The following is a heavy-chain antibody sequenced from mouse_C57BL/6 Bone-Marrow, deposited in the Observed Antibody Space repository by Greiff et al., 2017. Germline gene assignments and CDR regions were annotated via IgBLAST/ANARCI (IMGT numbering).Heavy chain of an antibody. CDR3: ARRGYYGSSSPWFAY. Sequence: QVQLQQPGAELVKPGASVKLSCKASGYTFTSYWMHWVKQRPGQGLAWIGMIHPNSGSTNYNEKFKSKATLTVDKSSSTAYMQLSSLTSEDSAVYYGARRGYYGSSSPWFAYWGQGTLVTVSA. V-gene: IGHV1-64*01. CDR2: IHPNSGST. J-gene: IGHJ3*01. D-gene: IGHD1-1*01. CDR1: GYTFTSYW.